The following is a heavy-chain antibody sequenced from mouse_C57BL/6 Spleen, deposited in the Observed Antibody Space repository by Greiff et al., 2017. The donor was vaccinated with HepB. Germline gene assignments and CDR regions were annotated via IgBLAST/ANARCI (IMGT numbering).Heavy chain of an antibody. Sequence: VQLQQSGPELVKPGASVKISCKASGYSFTSYYIHWVKQRPGQGLEWIGWIYPGSGNTKYNEKFKGKATLTADTSSSTAYMQLSSLTSEDSAVYYCARGDDYDAMDYWGQGTSVTVSS. CDR2: IYPGSGNT. CDR3: ARGDDYDAMDY. CDR1: GYSFTSYY. V-gene: IGHV1-66*01. J-gene: IGHJ4*01.